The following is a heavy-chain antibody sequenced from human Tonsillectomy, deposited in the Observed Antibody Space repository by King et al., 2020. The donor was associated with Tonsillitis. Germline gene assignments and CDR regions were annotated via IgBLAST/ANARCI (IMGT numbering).Heavy chain of an antibody. J-gene: IGHJ6*03. CDR3: ARETQAYYYYMDV. V-gene: IGHV3-74*01. Sequence: LVESGGGLVQPGGSLRLSCAASGFTFSSYWMHWVRQAPGKGLVWVSRINSDGSSTSYADSVKGRFTISRDNAKNTLYLQMNSLRAEDTAVYYCARETQAYYYYMDVWGKGTTVTVSS. CDR2: INSDGSST. CDR1: GFTFSSYW.